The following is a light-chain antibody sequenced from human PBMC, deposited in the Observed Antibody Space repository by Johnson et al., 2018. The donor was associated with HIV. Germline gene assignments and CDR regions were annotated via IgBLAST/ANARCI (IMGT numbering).Light chain of an antibody. CDR1: SSNIGNNF. CDR3: GTWDTSLGTEF. V-gene: IGLV1-51*02. J-gene: IGLJ1*01. Sequence: QSVLTQPPSVSAAPGQKVTISCSGSSSNIGNNFVSWYQQLPGTAPKLLIYENNKRPSGIPDRFSGSKSGTSATLDITGLPTGDEADYYCGTWDTSLGTEFFGTGTKVTVL. CDR2: ENN.